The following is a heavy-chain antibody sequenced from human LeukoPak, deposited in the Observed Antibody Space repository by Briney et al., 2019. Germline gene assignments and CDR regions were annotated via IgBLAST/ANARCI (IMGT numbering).Heavy chain of an antibody. CDR2: IKQDGSEK. D-gene: IGHD2-15*01. CDR3: ARRVVVAARNYYYYMDV. CDR1: GFTFSSYW. J-gene: IGHJ6*03. V-gene: IGHV3-7*03. Sequence: GGSLRLSCAASGFTFSSYWMSWVRQAPGKGLEWVANIKQDGSEKYYVDSVKGRFTISRDNAKNSLYLQMNSLRAEDTALYYCARRVVVAARNYYYYMDVWGKGTTVTVSS.